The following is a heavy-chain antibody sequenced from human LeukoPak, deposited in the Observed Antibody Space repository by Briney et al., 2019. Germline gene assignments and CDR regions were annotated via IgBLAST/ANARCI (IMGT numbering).Heavy chain of an antibody. CDR1: GYSFTSYW. Sequence: HGESLKISCKGSGYSFTSYWIGWVRQMPGKGLEWMGIIYPGDSDTRYSPSFQGQVTISADKSISTAYLQWSSLKASDTAMYYCARSFYNSGSYDLERGDYWGQGTLVTVSS. V-gene: IGHV5-51*01. J-gene: IGHJ4*02. D-gene: IGHD3-10*01. CDR3: ARSFYNSGSYDLERGDY. CDR2: IYPGDSDT.